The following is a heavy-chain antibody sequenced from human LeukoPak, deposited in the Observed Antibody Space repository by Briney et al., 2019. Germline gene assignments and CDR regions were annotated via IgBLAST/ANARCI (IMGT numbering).Heavy chain of an antibody. CDR3: ARGPSLHTNWVGGRWFDP. Sequence: ASVKVSCTASGYTFTNYDINWVRQATGQGLEWMGWMNPKSGNTGCAQKLQGRVTMTRNNSISTAYMELSSLRSEDTAMYFCARGPSLHTNWVGGRWFDPLGPGNPGHRLL. CDR2: MNPKSGNT. J-gene: IGHJ5*02. CDR1: GYTFTNYD. D-gene: IGHD1-1*01. V-gene: IGHV1-8*01.